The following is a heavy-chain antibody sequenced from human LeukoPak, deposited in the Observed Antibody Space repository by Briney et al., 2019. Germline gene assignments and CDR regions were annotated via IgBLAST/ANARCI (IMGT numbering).Heavy chain of an antibody. CDR2: IASDGSST. D-gene: IGHD4-23*01. CDR3: ARGRPHGNDY. CDR1: GSTFSSYG. Sequence: GGSLRLSCAASGSTFSSYGMSWVRQAPGKGLVWVSRIASDGSSTTYADSVKGRFSISRDNAKNTLYLQMNSLRVEDTAVYYCARGRPHGNDYWGQGTLVTVSS. V-gene: IGHV3-74*01. J-gene: IGHJ4*02.